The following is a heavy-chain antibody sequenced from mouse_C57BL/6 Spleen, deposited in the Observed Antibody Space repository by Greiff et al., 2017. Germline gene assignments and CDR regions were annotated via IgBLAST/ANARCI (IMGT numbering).Heavy chain of an antibody. Sequence: EVMLVESGGGLVQPGGSLKLSCAASGFTFSDYGMAWVRQAPRKGPEWVAFISNLAYSIYYADTVTGRFTISRETAKNTLYLEMSSLRSEDTAMYYCARGGGYDGETWFAYWGQGTLVTVSA. J-gene: IGHJ3*01. V-gene: IGHV5-15*01. CDR1: GFTFSDYG. CDR2: ISNLAYSI. D-gene: IGHD2-2*01. CDR3: ARGGGYDGETWFAY.